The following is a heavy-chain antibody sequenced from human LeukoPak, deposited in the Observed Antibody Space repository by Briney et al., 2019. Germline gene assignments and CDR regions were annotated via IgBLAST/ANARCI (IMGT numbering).Heavy chain of an antibody. V-gene: IGHV3-30*03. CDR1: GFTFSSYG. J-gene: IGHJ4*02. CDR2: ISYDGSNK. Sequence: PGRSLRLSCAASGFTFSSYGMHWVRQAPGKGLEWVAVISYDGSNKYYADSVKGRFTISRDNSKNTLYLQMNSLRAEDTAVYYCATEYDYGGNLFDYWGQGTLVTVSS. CDR3: ATEYDYGGNLFDY. D-gene: IGHD4-23*01.